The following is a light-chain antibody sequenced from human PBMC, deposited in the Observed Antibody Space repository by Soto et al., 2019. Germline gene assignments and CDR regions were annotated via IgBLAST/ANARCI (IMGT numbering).Light chain of an antibody. J-gene: IGKJ1*01. V-gene: IGKV4-1*01. Sequence: DIVMTQSPDSLAVSLGERATINCKSSQSVLYSSNNKNHLAWYQQKPGKAPKLLIYKASTLKSGVPSRFSGSGSGTEFTLTISSLQPDDFATYYCQHYNSYSEAFGQGTKVDIK. CDR2: KAS. CDR1: QSVLYSSNNKNH. CDR3: QHYNSYSEA.